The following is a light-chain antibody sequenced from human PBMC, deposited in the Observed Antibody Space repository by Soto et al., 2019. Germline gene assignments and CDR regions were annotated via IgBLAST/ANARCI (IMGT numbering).Light chain of an antibody. V-gene: IGKV3-15*01. CDR2: GAS. Sequence: EVMIAQSPATLFLSPGERATLSCRASPSVSSNLAWYQQKPGQAPRLLIYGASTRATGVPARFSGSGSGTEFTLTISSLQSEDFAVYYCQQYNNWPWTFGQGTKVDIK. CDR3: QQYNNWPWT. J-gene: IGKJ1*01. CDR1: PSVSSN.